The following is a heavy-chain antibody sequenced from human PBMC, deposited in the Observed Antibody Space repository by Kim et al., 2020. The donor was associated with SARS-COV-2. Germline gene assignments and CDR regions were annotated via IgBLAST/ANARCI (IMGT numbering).Heavy chain of an antibody. J-gene: IGHJ5*02. V-gene: IGHV4-39*01. D-gene: IGHD2-2*01. CDR3: ASEDIVVVPAAKPMGIWGVESPAKSDGNWFDP. CDR2: IYYSGST. Sequence: SETLSLTCTVSGGSISSSSYYWGWIRQPPGKGLEWIGSIYYSGSTYYNPSLKSRVTISVDTSKNQFSLKLSSVTAADTAVYYCASEDIVVVPAAKPMGIWGVESPAKSDGNWFDPWGQGTLVTVSS. CDR1: GGSISSSSYY.